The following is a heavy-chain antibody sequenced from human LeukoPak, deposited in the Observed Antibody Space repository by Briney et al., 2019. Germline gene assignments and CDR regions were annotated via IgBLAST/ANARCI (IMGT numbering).Heavy chain of an antibody. CDR2: IYNSGST. J-gene: IGHJ5*02. CDR1: GYSISSGYY. V-gene: IGHV4-38-2*02. D-gene: IGHD6-13*01. Sequence: PSETLSLTCTVSGYSISSGYYWGWIRQSPGKGLEWIGSIYNSGSTYYNPSLESRVTISIDTSKNQFSLKLSSVTAADKAVYYCAREYRSSWYLNWFDPWGQGTLVTVSS. CDR3: AREYRSSWYLNWFDP.